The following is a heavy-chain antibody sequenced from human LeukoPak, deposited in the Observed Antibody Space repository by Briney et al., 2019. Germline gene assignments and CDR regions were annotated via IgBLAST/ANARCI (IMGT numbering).Heavy chain of an antibody. J-gene: IGHJ4*02. CDR3: TTGQSAYYYDSGGSVDY. V-gene: IGHV3-15*01. Sequence: NPGGSLRLSCAASGFIFTKAWMTWVRQAPGKGLEWVGRIKSKTDGGTADYAAPVTGRFIISRDDSKSTLYLQMNSLKIEDTAVYYCTTGQSAYYYDSGGSVDYWGRGTLVSVSS. D-gene: IGHD3-22*01. CDR2: IKSKTDGGTA. CDR1: GFIFTKAW.